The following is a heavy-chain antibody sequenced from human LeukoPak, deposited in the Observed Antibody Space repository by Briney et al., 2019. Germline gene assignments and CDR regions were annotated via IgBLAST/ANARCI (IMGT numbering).Heavy chain of an antibody. CDR3: ARVPSLNYYYNMNV. CDR2: IYYSGST. J-gene: IGHJ6*03. Sequence: PSETLSLTCIVSGGYISSYYWSWIRQPPGKGLEWIGYIYYSGSTNYNPSLKSRVTISVDTSKNQFSLKLSSVTAADTAEYYCARVPSLNYYYNMNVWGKGTTVTVSS. V-gene: IGHV4-59*01. CDR1: GGYISSYY.